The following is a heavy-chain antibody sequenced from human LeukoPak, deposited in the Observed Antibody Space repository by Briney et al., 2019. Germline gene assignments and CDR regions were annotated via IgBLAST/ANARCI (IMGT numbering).Heavy chain of an antibody. CDR2: IIPIFGIA. Sequence: SVKVSCKASGGTFSSYAISWVRQAPGQGLEWMGRIIPIFGIANYAQKFQGRVTITADKSTSTAYMELSSLRFEDTAVYYCARGRSTYYYYYYGMDVWGQGTTVTVSS. J-gene: IGHJ6*02. CDR1: GGTFSSYA. V-gene: IGHV1-69*04. CDR3: ARGRSTYYYYYYGMDV. D-gene: IGHD1-26*01.